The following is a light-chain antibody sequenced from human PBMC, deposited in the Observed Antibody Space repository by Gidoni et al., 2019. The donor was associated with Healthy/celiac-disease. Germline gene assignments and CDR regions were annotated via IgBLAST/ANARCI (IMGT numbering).Light chain of an antibody. CDR3: QQYYSTPLT. Sequence: DIVMTQSPDSLAASLGERATINCKSSQSVLYSSNNKNYLAWYQQKPGQPPKLLIYWASTRETGVPGRFSGSGSGTDFTLTISSLQAEDVAVYYCQQYYSTPLTFGGGTKVEIK. J-gene: IGKJ4*01. V-gene: IGKV4-1*01. CDR2: WAS. CDR1: QSVLYSSNNKNY.